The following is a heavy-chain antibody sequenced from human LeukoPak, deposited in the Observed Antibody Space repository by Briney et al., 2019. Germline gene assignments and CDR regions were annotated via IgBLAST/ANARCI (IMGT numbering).Heavy chain of an antibody. Sequence: ASVKVSCKASGGTFSSYAISWVRQAPGQGLEWMGGIIPIFGTANYAQKFQGRVTITADKSTSTAYMELSSLRPEDTAVYYCARGLGYCSGGSCPPNFDYWGQGTLVTVSS. CDR1: GGTFSSYA. D-gene: IGHD2-15*01. CDR3: ARGLGYCSGGSCPPNFDY. CDR2: IIPIFGTA. J-gene: IGHJ4*02. V-gene: IGHV1-69*06.